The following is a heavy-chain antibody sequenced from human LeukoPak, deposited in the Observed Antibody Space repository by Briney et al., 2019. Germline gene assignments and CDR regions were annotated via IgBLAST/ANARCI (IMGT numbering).Heavy chain of an antibody. V-gene: IGHV3-30-3*01. CDR1: GFTFSSYA. J-gene: IGHJ4*02. CDR3: ARGRRGVIGPFDY. D-gene: IGHD3-16*02. Sequence: PGGSLSLSWAASGFTFSSYAMPWVRQAPGKGRGGVAVISYDGSNKYYADSVKGRFTISRDNSKNTLYLQMNSLRAEDTAVYYCARGRRGVIGPFDYWGQGTLVTVSS. CDR2: ISYDGSNK.